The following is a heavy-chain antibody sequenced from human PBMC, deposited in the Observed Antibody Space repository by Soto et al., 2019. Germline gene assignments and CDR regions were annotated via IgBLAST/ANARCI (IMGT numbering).Heavy chain of an antibody. CDR1: DASVWSDSYF. J-gene: IGHJ4*02. CDR2: ISHTGDT. V-gene: IGHV4-61*01. Sequence: SETLSLTCTVSDASVWSDSYFWTWIRQPPGKGLEWIAYISHTGDTNYNPSLKSRVTISIDTSRNQFSLTVTSVTAADTAVYFCARIVVGVTVDLWGQGSLVTVSS. CDR3: ARIVVGVTVDL. D-gene: IGHD1-26*01.